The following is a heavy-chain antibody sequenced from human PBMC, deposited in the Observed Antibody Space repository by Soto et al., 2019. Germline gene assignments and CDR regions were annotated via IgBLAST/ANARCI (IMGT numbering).Heavy chain of an antibody. D-gene: IGHD2-15*01. V-gene: IGHV4-59*01. J-gene: IGHJ5*02. CDR1: GGSISSYY. CDR3: ARLAKYCSGGSCPNWFDP. Sequence: SETLSLTCTVSGGSISSYYWSWIRQPPGKGLEWIGYIYYRGSTNYNPYLKSRVTISVDTSKNQFSLKLSSVTAADTAVYYCARLAKYCSGGSCPNWFDPWGQGTLVTVSS. CDR2: IYYRGST.